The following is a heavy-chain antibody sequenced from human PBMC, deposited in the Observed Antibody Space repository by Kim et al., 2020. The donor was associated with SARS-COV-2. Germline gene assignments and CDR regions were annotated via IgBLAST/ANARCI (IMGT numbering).Heavy chain of an antibody. CDR2: INAGNGNT. CDR3: ARGIDYYGSGSYYDFDY. D-gene: IGHD3-10*01. Sequence: ASVKVSCKASGYTFTSYAMHWVRQAPGQRLGWMGWINAGNGNTKYSQKFQGRVTITRDTSASTAYMELSSLRSEDTAVYYCARGIDYYGSGSYYDFDYWGQGTLGTVSS. V-gene: IGHV1-3*01. J-gene: IGHJ4*02. CDR1: GYTFTSYA.